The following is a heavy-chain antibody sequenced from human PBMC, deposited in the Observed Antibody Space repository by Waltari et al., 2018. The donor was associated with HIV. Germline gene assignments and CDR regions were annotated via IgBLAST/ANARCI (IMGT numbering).Heavy chain of an antibody. V-gene: IGHV3-30*18. D-gene: IGHD3-22*01. CDR3: AKDPFYYDSIYSLTYYDY. CDR1: GFTFKSYG. J-gene: IGHJ4*02. CDR2: ISYDGSNK. Sequence: QVQLVESGGGVVQPGKSLRLSCAASGFTFKSYGMQWVRQSPGKGLEWVAIISYDGSNKYYADSVKGRFTISRDKSKNTLFLQMNSLRVEDTAVYYCAKDPFYYDSIYSLTYYDYWGQGTLVTVSS.